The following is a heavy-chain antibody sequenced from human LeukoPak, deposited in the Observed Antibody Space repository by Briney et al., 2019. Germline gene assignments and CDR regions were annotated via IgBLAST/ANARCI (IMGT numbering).Heavy chain of an antibody. V-gene: IGHV3-7*01. CDR1: GFTFSSYW. D-gene: IGHD2-21*02. CDR3: ARTDSLAYCGGDCGNQPGYFDY. J-gene: IGHJ4*02. CDR2: IKQDGSEK. Sequence: GGSLRLSCAASGFTFSSYWMSWVRQAPGKGLEWVANIKQDGSEKYYVDSVKGRFTISRDNAKNSLYLQTNSLRAEDTAVYYCARTDSLAYCGGDCGNQPGYFDYWGQGTLVTVSS.